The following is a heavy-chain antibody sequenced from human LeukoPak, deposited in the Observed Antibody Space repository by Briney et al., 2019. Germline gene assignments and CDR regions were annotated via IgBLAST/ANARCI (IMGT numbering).Heavy chain of an antibody. J-gene: IGHJ4*02. V-gene: IGHV4-34*01. CDR3: AGFVYSGSSDY. CDR1: GGSFSGYY. CDR2: INHSGST. Sequence: SEALSLTCAVYGGSFSGYYWSWIRQPPGKGLEWIGEINHSGSTNYNPSLKSRVTISVDTSKNQFSLKLSSVTAADTAVYYRAGFVYSGSSDYWGQGTLVTVSS. D-gene: IGHD1-26*01.